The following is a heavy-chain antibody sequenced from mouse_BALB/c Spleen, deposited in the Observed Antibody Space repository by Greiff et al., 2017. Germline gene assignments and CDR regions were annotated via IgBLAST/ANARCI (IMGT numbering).Heavy chain of an antibody. CDR3: TREGTLFAY. D-gene: IGHD3-3*01. J-gene: IGHJ3*01. CDR2: INPSNGGT. CDR1: GYTFTSYY. V-gene: IGHV1S81*02. Sequence: VQLQQSGAELVKPGASVKLSCKASGYTFTSYYMYWVKQRPGQGLEWIGEINPSNGGTNFNEKFKSKATLTVDKSSSTAYMQLSSLTSEDSAVYYCTREGTLFAYWGQGTLVTVSA.